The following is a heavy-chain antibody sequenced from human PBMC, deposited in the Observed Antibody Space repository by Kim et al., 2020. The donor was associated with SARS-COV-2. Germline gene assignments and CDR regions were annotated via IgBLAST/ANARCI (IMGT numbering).Heavy chain of an antibody. J-gene: IGHJ4*02. Sequence: GGSLRLSCAASGFTVSSNYMSWVRQAPGKGLEWVSVIYSGGSTYYADTVKGRFTISRHNSKNTMYLQMNSLRAEDTAVYYCASRRYYDFSVPIDYWGQGTLVTVSS. CDR3: ASRRYYDFSVPIDY. D-gene: IGHD3-3*01. CDR1: GFTVSSNY. V-gene: IGHV3-53*01. CDR2: IYSGGST.